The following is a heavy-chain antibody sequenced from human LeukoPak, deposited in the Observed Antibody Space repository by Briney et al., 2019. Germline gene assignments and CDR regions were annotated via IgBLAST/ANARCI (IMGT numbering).Heavy chain of an antibody. CDR3: ATSGYCTSFNCPSSYYYYGLDV. Sequence: SETLSLTCTVSGGSISSYYWSWIRQPPGKGLEWIGYLYYSGSSYYNPSLKSRVTISVDTSKNQFSLKLSSVTAADTAVYYCATSGYCTSFNCPSSYYYYGLDVWGQGTTVTVSS. CDR1: GGSISSYY. D-gene: IGHD2-2*03. CDR2: LYYSGSS. J-gene: IGHJ6*02. V-gene: IGHV4-59*01.